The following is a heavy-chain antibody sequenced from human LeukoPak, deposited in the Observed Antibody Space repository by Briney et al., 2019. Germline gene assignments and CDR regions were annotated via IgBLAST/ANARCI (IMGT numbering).Heavy chain of an antibody. CDR3: ARGALTISSTLYYFDY. CDR1: GYSFTNYW. CDR2: IDPSDSYT. Sequence: GESLKISCKGSGYSFTNYWIRWVRQMPGKGQEWMGRIDPSDSYTNYSPSFQGHVTISADKSISTAYLQWSSLKASDTAMYYCARGALTISSTLYYFDYWGQGTLVTVSS. V-gene: IGHV5-10-1*01. D-gene: IGHD3-9*01. J-gene: IGHJ4*02.